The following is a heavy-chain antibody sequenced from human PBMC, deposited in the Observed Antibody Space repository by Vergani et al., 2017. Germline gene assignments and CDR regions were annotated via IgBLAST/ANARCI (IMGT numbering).Heavy chain of an antibody. V-gene: IGHV4-4*07. CDR3: ARGNCGVNCPKYNWLAP. J-gene: IGHJ5*02. D-gene: IGHD2-21*01. CDR2: IYPNGNG. CDR1: GGSMSDFY. Sequence: QVHLQESGPGVVKPSDTLSLTCTVSGGSMSDFYWTWIRQPAGRGLEWIGRIYPNGNGNYNESLRSRLTMSIDTSRSQFSLSLSSVTAADTAVYYCARGNCGVNCPKYNWLAPWGQGILVTVSS.